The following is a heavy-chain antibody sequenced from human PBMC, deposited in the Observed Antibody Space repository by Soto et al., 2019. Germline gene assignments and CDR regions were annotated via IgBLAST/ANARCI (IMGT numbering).Heavy chain of an antibody. CDR1: GFTFSSYG. V-gene: IGHV3-30*03. CDR3: ASGIGGDYYYYYGMDV. D-gene: IGHD3-10*01. Sequence: QVQLVESGGGVVQPGRSLRLSCAASGFTFSSYGMHWVRQAPGKGLEWVAVISYDGSNKYYADSVKGRFTISRDNSKNTLYLQMNSLIAEDTAVYYCASGIGGDYYYYYGMDVWGQGTTVTVSS. CDR2: ISYDGSNK. J-gene: IGHJ6*02.